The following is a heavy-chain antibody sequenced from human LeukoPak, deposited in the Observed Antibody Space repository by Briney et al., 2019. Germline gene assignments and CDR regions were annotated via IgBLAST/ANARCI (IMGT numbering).Heavy chain of an antibody. J-gene: IGHJ4*02. CDR1: GFTFTSSA. CDR3: AAGAVTTADFVY. CDR2: IGVDSGNT. D-gene: IGHD4-17*01. V-gene: IGHV1-58*01. Sequence: SVTVSSKASGFTFTSSAVQWVRQARGQRLEWIGWIGVDSGNTNYAQKFQKRVTITRDMSTSTAYMELSSLRSEDTAVYYCAAGAVTTADFVYWGQGALVTVAS.